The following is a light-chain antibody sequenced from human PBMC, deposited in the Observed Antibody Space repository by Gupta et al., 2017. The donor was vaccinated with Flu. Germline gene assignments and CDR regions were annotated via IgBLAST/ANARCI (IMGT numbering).Light chain of an antibody. CDR1: NIGSKS. V-gene: IGLV3-21*02. J-gene: IGLJ1*01. Sequence: SYVLTQPPSVSVAPGQTATTPCGGNNIGSKSVHWYQQKPGQAPVLVVYDDSDRPSGIPERFSGSNSGNTATLTISRVEAGDEADYYCQVWDSSSDRHFVFGTGTKVTVL. CDR3: QVWDSSSDRHFV. CDR2: DDS.